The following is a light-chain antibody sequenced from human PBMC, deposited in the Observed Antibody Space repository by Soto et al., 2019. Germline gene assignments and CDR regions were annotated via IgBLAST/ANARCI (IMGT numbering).Light chain of an antibody. CDR2: GAS. Sequence: EIVMTQPPATRSVSPGERATLSCRASRSVSRSYLAWYQQKPGQAPRLLIYGASSRATGIPARFSGSGSGTECTLTISSLQSEDVEVYYCQQYNNWPLTFGPGTKVDIK. V-gene: IGKV3-15*01. CDR3: QQYNNWPLT. CDR1: RSVSRSY. J-gene: IGKJ3*01.